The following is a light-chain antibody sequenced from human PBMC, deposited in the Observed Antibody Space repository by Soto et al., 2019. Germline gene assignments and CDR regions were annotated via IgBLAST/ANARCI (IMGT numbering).Light chain of an antibody. Sequence: EIVVTQSPATLSVSAGERVTLSCTASQSVSTRLAWYQQKPGQAPRLLIFDASTRATGVPARFSGSGSGTAFTLTITSLQFEDLGIYYGQQYKNWPPEYTFGQGTKLEIK. CDR2: DAS. CDR3: QQYKNWPPEYT. CDR1: QSVSTR. J-gene: IGKJ2*01. V-gene: IGKV3-15*01.